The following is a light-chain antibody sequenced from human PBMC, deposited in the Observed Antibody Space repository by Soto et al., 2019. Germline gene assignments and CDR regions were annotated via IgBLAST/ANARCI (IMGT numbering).Light chain of an antibody. Sequence: EIVMTQSPATLSVSPGARATLSCRASQSLSSNLAWYQQKPGQAPRLLIYGASTRATGIPARFSGSGSGTEFTLTISSLQSEDFAVYFCQQYNDWPRTFGQGTKLEIK. CDR1: QSLSSN. CDR3: QQYNDWPRT. V-gene: IGKV3-15*01. J-gene: IGKJ2*02. CDR2: GAS.